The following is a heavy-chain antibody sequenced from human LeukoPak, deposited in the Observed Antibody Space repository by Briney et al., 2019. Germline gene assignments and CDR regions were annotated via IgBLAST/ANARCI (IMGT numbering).Heavy chain of an antibody. Sequence: PGGSLRLSCADSGFTCSSHWMHWVRQAPGKGLVWVSRIKYDASSTSYADSVKGRFTISRDNAKNTLYLQMNSLRAEDTAVYYCARGATYAYYQDYWGQGTLVTVSS. J-gene: IGHJ4*02. CDR1: GFTCSSHW. CDR2: IKYDASST. V-gene: IGHV3-74*01. CDR3: ARGATYAYYQDY. D-gene: IGHD1-26*01.